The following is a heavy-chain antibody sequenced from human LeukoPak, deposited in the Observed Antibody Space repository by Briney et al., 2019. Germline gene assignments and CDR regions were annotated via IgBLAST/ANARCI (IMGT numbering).Heavy chain of an antibody. CDR1: GLTFSDAW. D-gene: IGHD1-14*01. J-gene: IGHJ5*02. CDR3: STYNRGFFPS. Sequence: GGSLRLSCAASGLTFSDAWMSWVRQTPGKGLEWVGRILSKTDGGTTDYAVPVKGRFTISREDPYNTLYLQMNSLKAEDTAVYYCSTYNRGFFPSWGLGTLVTVSS. V-gene: IGHV3-15*01. CDR2: ILSKTDGGTT.